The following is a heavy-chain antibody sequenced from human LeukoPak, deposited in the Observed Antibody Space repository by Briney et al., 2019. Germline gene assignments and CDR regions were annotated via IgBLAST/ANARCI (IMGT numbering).Heavy chain of an antibody. CDR2: ISYDGSNK. V-gene: IGHV3-30*04. Sequence: PGGSLRLSCAASGFTFSSYEMNWVRQAPGKGLEWVAVISYDGSNKYYADSVKGRFTISRDNSKNTLYLQMNSLRADDTAVYYCARATMVRGGNYYYYYMDVWGKGTTVTVSS. CDR3: ARATMVRGGNYYYYYMDV. D-gene: IGHD3-10*01. J-gene: IGHJ6*03. CDR1: GFTFSSYE.